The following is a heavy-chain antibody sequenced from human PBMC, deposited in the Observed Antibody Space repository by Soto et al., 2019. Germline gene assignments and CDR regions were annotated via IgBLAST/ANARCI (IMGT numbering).Heavy chain of an antibody. V-gene: IGHV4-39*01. CDR3: ARGYRYDYYGMDV. Sequence: SETLSLTCTVSGGSISSSSYYWGWIRQPPGKGLEWIGSIYYSGSTYYNPSLKSRVTISVDTSKNQFSLKLSSVTAADTAVYYCARGYRYDYYGMDVWGQGTTVTVSS. CDR2: IYYSGST. CDR1: GGSISSSSYY. J-gene: IGHJ6*02. D-gene: IGHD5-18*01.